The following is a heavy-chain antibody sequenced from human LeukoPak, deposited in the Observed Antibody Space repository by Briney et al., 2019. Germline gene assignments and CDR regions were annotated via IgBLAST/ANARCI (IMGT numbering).Heavy chain of an antibody. V-gene: IGHV1-69*06. CDR3: ARALYYYDSSGYSDAFDI. D-gene: IGHD3-22*01. J-gene: IGHJ3*02. CDR1: GGTFSSYA. CDR2: IIPIFGTA. Sequence: ASVKVSCKASGGTFSSYAISWVRQAPGQGLEWMGGIIPIFGTANYAQKFQGRVTITADKSTSTAYMELSSLRSEDTAVYYCARALYYYDSSGYSDAFDIWGQGTMVTVSS.